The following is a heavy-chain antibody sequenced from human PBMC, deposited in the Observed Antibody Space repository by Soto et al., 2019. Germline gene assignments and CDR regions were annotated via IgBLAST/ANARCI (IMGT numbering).Heavy chain of an antibody. CDR3: ARTELLGHYYYYGMDV. Sequence: GASVKVSCKASGYTFTSYGISWVRQAPGQGLEWMGWISAYNGNTNYAQKLQGRVTMTTDTSTSTAYMELRSLRSDDTAVYYCARTELLGHYYYYGMDVWGQGTTVTVSS. CDR1: GYTFTSYG. V-gene: IGHV1-18*01. D-gene: IGHD1-26*01. J-gene: IGHJ6*02. CDR2: ISAYNGNT.